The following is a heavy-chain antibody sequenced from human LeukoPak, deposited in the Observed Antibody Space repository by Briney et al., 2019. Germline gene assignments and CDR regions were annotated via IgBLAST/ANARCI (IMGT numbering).Heavy chain of an antibody. Sequence: SETLSLTCAVSGSSISSGGYSWSWIRQPPGKGLEWIGYIYHSGSTYYNPSLKSRVTISVDRSKNQFSLKLSSVTAADTAVYYCARDCSSTSCYIHGMDVWGQGTTVTVSS. D-gene: IGHD2-2*02. CDR2: IYHSGST. J-gene: IGHJ6*02. V-gene: IGHV4-30-2*01. CDR3: ARDCSSTSCYIHGMDV. CDR1: GSSISSGGYS.